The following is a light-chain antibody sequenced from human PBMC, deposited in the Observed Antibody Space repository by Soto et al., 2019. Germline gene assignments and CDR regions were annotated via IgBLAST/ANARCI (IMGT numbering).Light chain of an antibody. CDR3: QQYGSSPPRT. Sequence: EIVLTQSPGILSLSPGERATLSCRASQSVSNDFLAWYQQKPGQAPRLLIYGASTRATDVPDRFSGSGSGADFTLSLSRLEPEDFAVYYCQQYGSSPPRTFGQGTKVEMK. CDR2: GAS. V-gene: IGKV3-20*01. CDR1: QSVSNDF. J-gene: IGKJ1*01.